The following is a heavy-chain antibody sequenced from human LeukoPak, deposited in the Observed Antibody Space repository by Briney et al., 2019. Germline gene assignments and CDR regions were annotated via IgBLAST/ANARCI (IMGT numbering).Heavy chain of an antibody. J-gene: IGHJ4*02. V-gene: IGHV3-33*01. Sequence: GGSLRLSCAASGFTFNSYDMHWIRQAPGKGLEWVALIWYDGSNKYYPDSVKGRFTISRDNSKNTLYLQMNSLRAEDTAVYYCARYVGGGNSGGFDYWGQGTLVIVSS. CDR3: ARYVGGGNSGGFDY. CDR2: IWYDGSNK. CDR1: GFTFNSYD. D-gene: IGHD4-23*01.